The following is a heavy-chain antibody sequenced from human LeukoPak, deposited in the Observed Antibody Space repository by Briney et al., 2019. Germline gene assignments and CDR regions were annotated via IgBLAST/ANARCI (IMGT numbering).Heavy chain of an antibody. D-gene: IGHD6-13*01. Sequence: SETLSLTCTVSGGSISSYYWSWIRQPPGKGLEWIGYIYYSGSTNYNPSLKSRVTMSIDTSKNQFSLKLSSVTAADTAVYYCARTKGGIAAADAYFDYWGQGTLVTVSS. J-gene: IGHJ4*02. V-gene: IGHV4-59*08. CDR1: GGSISSYY. CDR3: ARTKGGIAAADAYFDY. CDR2: IYYSGST.